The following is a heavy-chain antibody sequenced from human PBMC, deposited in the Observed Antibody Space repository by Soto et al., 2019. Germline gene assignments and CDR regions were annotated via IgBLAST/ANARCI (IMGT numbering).Heavy chain of an antibody. CDR1: GGSISTYH. J-gene: IGHJ3*02. D-gene: IGHD6-13*01. CDR2: IYYSGST. CDR3: ARDAGVAAAGVDAFDI. V-gene: IGHV4-59*01. Sequence: SETLSLTCTVSGGSISTYHWTWIRQPPGKGLEWIGYIYYSGSTNYNPSLKSRVTISVDTSKNQISLKVRSVTAADPAVYYCARDAGVAAAGVDAFDIWGQGTMVTVSS.